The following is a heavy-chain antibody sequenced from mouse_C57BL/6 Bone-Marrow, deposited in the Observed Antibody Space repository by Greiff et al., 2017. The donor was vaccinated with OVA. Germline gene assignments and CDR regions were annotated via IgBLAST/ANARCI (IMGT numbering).Heavy chain of an antibody. CDR2: IWTGGST. V-gene: IGHV2-5*01. Sequence: VQLVESGPGLVQPSQSLSITCTVSGFSLTSYGVHWVRQSPGKGLEWLGVIWTGGSTDYNAAFMSRLSITKDNSKSQVFLKMNSLHADDTAIYYCAKKGLYGSSPYYAMDYWGQGTSVTVSS. CDR3: AKKGLYGSSPYYAMDY. D-gene: IGHD1-1*01. CDR1: GFSLTSYG. J-gene: IGHJ4*01.